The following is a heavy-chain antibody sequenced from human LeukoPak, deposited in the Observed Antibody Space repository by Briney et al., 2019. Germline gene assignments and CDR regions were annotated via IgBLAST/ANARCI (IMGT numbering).Heavy chain of an antibody. J-gene: IGHJ4*02. Sequence: SETLSLTCTVSGGSISSCYWSWIRQPPGKGLEWIGYIYYSGSTNYNPSLKSRVTISVDTSKNQFSLKLSSVTAADTAVYYCARGAFWSGSYYFDYWGQGTLVTVSS. D-gene: IGHD3-3*01. CDR1: GGSISSCY. V-gene: IGHV4-59*01. CDR3: ARGAFWSGSYYFDY. CDR2: IYYSGST.